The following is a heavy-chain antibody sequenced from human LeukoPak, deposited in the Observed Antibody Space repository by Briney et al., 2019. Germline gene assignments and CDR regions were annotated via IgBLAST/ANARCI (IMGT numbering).Heavy chain of an antibody. V-gene: IGHV1-69*13. Sequence: SVKVSCKASGGTFSSYAISWVRQAPGQGLEWMGGIIPIFGTANYAQKFQGRVTITADESTSTAYMELSSLRSEDTAVYYCARGPLVGATGLPPTYYYYYYMDVWGKGTTVTVSS. CDR1: GGTFSSYA. CDR2: IIPIFGTA. J-gene: IGHJ6*03. D-gene: IGHD1-26*01. CDR3: ARGPLVGATGLPPTYYYYYYMDV.